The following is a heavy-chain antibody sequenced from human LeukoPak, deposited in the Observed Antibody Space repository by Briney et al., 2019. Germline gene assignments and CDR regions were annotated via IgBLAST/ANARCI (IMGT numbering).Heavy chain of an antibody. D-gene: IGHD2-2*02. Sequence: GGSLRLSCAASVFTFSRFAMNWAPHAPGKGLECGSEICGSGGDTYYADSVKGRFTISRDNYKNTLYLQMNSLRPEDGAVYYCAKVRNHLLYSPFHPWGQGTLVTVSS. V-gene: IGHV3-23*01. CDR3: AKVRNHLLYSPFHP. CDR2: ICGSGGDT. J-gene: IGHJ5*02. CDR1: VFTFSRFA.